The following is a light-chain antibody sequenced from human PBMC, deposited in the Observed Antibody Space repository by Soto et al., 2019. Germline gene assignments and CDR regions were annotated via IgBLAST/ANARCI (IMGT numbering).Light chain of an antibody. CDR3: AVWDDSLNAYV. Sequence: QTVVTQPPSASGTPGQSVTISCSGSSSNIGINTVKWYQQLPGTATKLLIYSDDQRPSGVPDRVSGSRSGTSASLAISGLQSEDEADYYCAVWDDSLNAYVFGIGTKLTVL. V-gene: IGLV1-44*01. CDR2: SDD. J-gene: IGLJ1*01. CDR1: SSNIGINT.